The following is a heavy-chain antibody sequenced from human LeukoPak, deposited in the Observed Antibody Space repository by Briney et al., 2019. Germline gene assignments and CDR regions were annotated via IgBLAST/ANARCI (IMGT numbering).Heavy chain of an antibody. CDR3: ARVGQQLGYYFDY. D-gene: IGHD6-13*01. CDR2: IYSGGST. Sequence: GGSLRLSCAASGFTFSNAWMNWVRQAPGKGLEWVSVIYSGGSTHYADSVKGRFTISRDKSKNTLYLQMNSLRAEDTAVYYCARVGQQLGYYFDYWGQGTLVTVSS. V-gene: IGHV3-53*01. J-gene: IGHJ4*02. CDR1: GFTFSNAW.